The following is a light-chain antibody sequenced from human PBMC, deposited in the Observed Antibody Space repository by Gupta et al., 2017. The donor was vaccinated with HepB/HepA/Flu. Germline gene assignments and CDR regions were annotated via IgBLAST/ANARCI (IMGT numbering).Light chain of an antibody. Sequence: EIVLTQSPATLSLSHGERATLSCRASQSVSSYLAWYQQKPGQAPRLLIYDASNRATGIPARFSGSGSGTDFTLTISSLEPEDFAVYYCQQRSNWPPITFGQGTRLEIK. CDR1: QSVSSY. V-gene: IGKV3-11*01. CDR3: QQRSNWPPIT. J-gene: IGKJ5*01. CDR2: DAS.